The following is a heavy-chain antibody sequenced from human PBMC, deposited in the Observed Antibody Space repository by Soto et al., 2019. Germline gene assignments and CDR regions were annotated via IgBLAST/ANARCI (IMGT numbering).Heavy chain of an antibody. J-gene: IGHJ6*02. CDR2: IWYDGSNK. CDR1: GFTFSSYG. D-gene: IGHD3-3*01. CDR3: ARFGNGIDF. V-gene: IGHV3-33*01. Sequence: QVQLVESGGGVVQPGRSLRLSCAASGFTFSSYGMHWVRQAPGKGLEWVAVIWYDGSNKYYADSVKGRFTISRDKSKNTLSLQMNSLRAEDTAVYYCARFGNGIDFWGQGTTVTVFS.